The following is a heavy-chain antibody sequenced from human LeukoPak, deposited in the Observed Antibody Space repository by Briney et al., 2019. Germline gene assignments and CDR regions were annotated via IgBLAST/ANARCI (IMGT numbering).Heavy chain of an antibody. Sequence: GGSLRLSCEVSGFTFYNNDMHWVRQTTGKGLEWVSAIGSAGYTYYADSVRGRFTITRDNAKQSLYLQMNSLRVEDTAVYHCVRQPDSARYGFDYWGRGTQVTVSS. D-gene: IGHD1-14*01. V-gene: IGHV3-13*01. CDR1: GFTFYNND. CDR3: VRQPDSARYGFDY. J-gene: IGHJ4*02. CDR2: IGSAGYT.